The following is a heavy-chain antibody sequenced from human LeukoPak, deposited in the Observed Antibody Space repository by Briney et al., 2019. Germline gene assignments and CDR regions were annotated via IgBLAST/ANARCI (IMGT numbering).Heavy chain of an antibody. J-gene: IGHJ4*02. CDR2: INHSGST. Sequence: SETLSLTCAVYGGSFSGYYWSWIRQPPGKGLEWIGEINHSGSTNYNPSLKSRVTISVDTSKNQFSLKLSSVTAADTAAYYCARGTMVRGVIILVWGQGTLVTVSS. CDR1: GGSFSGYY. V-gene: IGHV4-34*01. D-gene: IGHD3-10*01. CDR3: ARGTMVRGVIILV.